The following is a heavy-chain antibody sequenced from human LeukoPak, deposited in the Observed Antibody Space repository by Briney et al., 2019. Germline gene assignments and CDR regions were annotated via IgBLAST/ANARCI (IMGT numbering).Heavy chain of an antibody. CDR3: ARGPGPDYDFWSGYFWFYGMDV. D-gene: IGHD3-3*01. CDR2: MNPNSGNT. V-gene: IGHV1-8*01. CDR1: GYTFTSYD. J-gene: IGHJ6*02. Sequence: EASVKVSCKASGYTFTSYDINWVRQATGQGLEWMGWMNPNSGNTGYAQKFQGRVTMTRNTSISTAYMELSSLRSEGTAVYYCARGPGPDYDFWSGYFWFYGMDVWGQGTTVTVSS.